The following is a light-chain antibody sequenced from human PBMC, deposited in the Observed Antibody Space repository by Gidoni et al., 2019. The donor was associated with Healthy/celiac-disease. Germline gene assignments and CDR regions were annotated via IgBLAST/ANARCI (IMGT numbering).Light chain of an antibody. J-gene: IGKJ2*01. CDR2: AAS. Sequence: DIQMTQSPSSLSASVGDRVTITCRASQSISSYLNWYQQKPGKAPKLLIYAASSLQSGVPSRFSGSGSGTDFTLTISRLQPEYFATYYCQQSYSTPRSFGQGTKLEIK. CDR3: QQSYSTPRS. CDR1: QSISSY. V-gene: IGKV1-39*01.